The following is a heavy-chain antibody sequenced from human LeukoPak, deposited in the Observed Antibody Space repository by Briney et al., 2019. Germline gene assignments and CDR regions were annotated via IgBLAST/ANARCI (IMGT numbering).Heavy chain of an antibody. CDR1: GYSFTSYW. J-gene: IGHJ5*02. CDR3: ARLFVPYCSSTSCPNWFDP. D-gene: IGHD2-2*01. Sequence: GESLKISCKGSGYSFTSYWIGWVRQMPGKGLEWMGIIYPGDADTRDSPSLHGQVTISADKSISTAYLQWSSLKASDTAMYYCARLFVPYCSSTSCPNWFDPWGQGTLVTVSS. CDR2: IYPGDADT. V-gene: IGHV5-51*01.